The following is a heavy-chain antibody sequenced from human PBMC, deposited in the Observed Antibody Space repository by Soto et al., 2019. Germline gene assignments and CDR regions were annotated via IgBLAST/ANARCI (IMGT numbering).Heavy chain of an antibody. D-gene: IGHD2-15*01. Sequence: QVQLVQSGAEVKKPGASVKVSCKASGYTFTSYGISWVRQAPGQGLEWMGWISAYNGNTNYAQKLQGRVTMTTDTSPSTAYMALRSLRSDDTAVYYCVVAAQPDSVDYWGQGTLVTVSS. CDR1: GYTFTSYG. J-gene: IGHJ4*02. V-gene: IGHV1-18*01. CDR2: ISAYNGNT. CDR3: VVAAQPDSVDY.